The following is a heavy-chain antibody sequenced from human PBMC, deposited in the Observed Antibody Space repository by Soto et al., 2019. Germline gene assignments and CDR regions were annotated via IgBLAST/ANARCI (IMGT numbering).Heavy chain of an antibody. CDR1: GIPLSNYA. V-gene: IGHV3-23*05. Sequence: EVQLLESGGGVVQPGGSLRLSCAVSGIPLSNYAMTWVRHSRAKGMEWVAADNTRDHRTYYADAVEGRFTISRDNRKNILYLHLSSLTADDTGVYYCASSSEGYYYFNYWGQGVLVTVS. D-gene: IGHD2-15*01. CDR2: DNTRDHRT. J-gene: IGHJ4*02. CDR3: ASSSEGYYYFNY.